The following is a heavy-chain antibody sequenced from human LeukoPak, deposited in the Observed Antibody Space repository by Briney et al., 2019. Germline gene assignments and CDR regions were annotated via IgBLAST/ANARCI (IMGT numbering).Heavy chain of an antibody. Sequence: PGGSLRISCAASGFTFSSYWMNWVRQAPGKGLEWVANIKQDGHEKYFVDSVKGRFTISRDNAKNSLYLQMNSLRAEDTAVYYCARDSGSYPRWFDPWGQGTLVTVSS. CDR3: ARDSGSYPRWFDP. V-gene: IGHV3-7*01. D-gene: IGHD1-26*01. CDR2: IKQDGHEK. J-gene: IGHJ5*02. CDR1: GFTFSSYW.